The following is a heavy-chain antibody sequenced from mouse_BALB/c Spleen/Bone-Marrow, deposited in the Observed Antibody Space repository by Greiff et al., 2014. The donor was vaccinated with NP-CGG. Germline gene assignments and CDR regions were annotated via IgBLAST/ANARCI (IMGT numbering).Heavy chain of an antibody. D-gene: IGHD3-3*01. V-gene: IGHV1S81*02. Sequence: VQLVESGAELVKPGASVKLSCKSSGYTFTSYYMYWVKQRPGQGLEWIGGINPSNGGTNFNEKFKSKATLTVDKSSSTAYMQLSSLTSEDSAVYYCTREGTFFAYWGQGTLATVSA. CDR1: GYTFTSYY. CDR2: INPSNGGT. CDR3: TREGTFFAY. J-gene: IGHJ3*01.